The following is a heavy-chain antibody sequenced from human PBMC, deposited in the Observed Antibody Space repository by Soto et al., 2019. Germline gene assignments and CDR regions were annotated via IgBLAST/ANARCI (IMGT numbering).Heavy chain of an antibody. V-gene: IGHV3-33*01. Sequence: QVRLVESGGGVVQAGRSLRLSCATSGFIFSSYGMHWVRQAPGKGLEWVAGIWYDGSKEYYADSVKGRVTISRDNSKNTMNLQMARLRAEDTAVYYCAREVVEIVATFDYWGQGTLVTVSS. CDR3: AREVVEIVATFDY. D-gene: IGHD5-12*01. CDR2: IWYDGSKE. CDR1: GFIFSSYG. J-gene: IGHJ4*02.